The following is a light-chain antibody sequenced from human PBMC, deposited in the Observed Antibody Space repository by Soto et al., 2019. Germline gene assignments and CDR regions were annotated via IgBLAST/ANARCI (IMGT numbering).Light chain of an antibody. CDR3: QLYGTSPIT. CDR1: QSVSSD. CDR2: GAS. V-gene: IGKV3-15*01. J-gene: IGKJ5*01. Sequence: EIVMTQSPATLSVSPGERATLSCRASQSVSSDLVWYQQKAGQAPRLLIYGASTRAAGIPARFSGSGSGTDFTLTISRLEPEDFAVYYCQLYGTSPITFGQGTRLEIK.